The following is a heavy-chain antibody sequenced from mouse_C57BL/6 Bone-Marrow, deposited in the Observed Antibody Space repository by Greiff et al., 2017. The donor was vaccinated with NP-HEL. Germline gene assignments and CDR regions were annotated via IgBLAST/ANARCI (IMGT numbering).Heavy chain of an antibody. J-gene: IGHJ2*01. CDR1: GYSITSDY. V-gene: IGHV3-8*01. D-gene: IGHD2-1*01. Sequence: EVMLVESGPGLAKPSQTLSLTCSVTGYSITSDYWHWIRKFPGNKLEYMGYISYRGSTYSNPSIKSRISITRNTSKNQYYLQLNSVTTEDTATYYCARFYYYLDYWGQGTTLTVSS. CDR2: ISYRGST. CDR3: ARFYYYLDY.